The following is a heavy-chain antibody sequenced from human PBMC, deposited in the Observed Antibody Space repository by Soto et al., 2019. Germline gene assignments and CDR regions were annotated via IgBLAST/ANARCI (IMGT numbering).Heavy chain of an antibody. D-gene: IGHD3-22*01. Sequence: GESLKISCAASGFTFSSYGMHWVRQAPGQGLEWVAVISYDGSNKYYADSVKGRFTISRDNSKNTLYLQMNSLRAEDTAVYYCAKDVGGHYYDSSGLDYWGQGTLVTVSS. V-gene: IGHV3-30*18. CDR3: AKDVGGHYYDSSGLDY. J-gene: IGHJ4*02. CDR2: ISYDGSNK. CDR1: GFTFSSYG.